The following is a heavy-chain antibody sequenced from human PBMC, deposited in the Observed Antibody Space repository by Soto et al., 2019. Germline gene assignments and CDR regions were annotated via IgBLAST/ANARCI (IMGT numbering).Heavy chain of an antibody. CDR3: TKSSGGSSSVGMDY. CDR1: GFIFKNYA. J-gene: IGHJ4*02. Sequence: QVQLVESGGGVVQPGRSLRLSCAVSGFIFKNYALNWVRKAPGKGLEWVASITRDGYNKYYADSVKGRFTISRDNSKIPLGLQMTALRVEDSSVYYCTKSSGGSSSVGMDYWGPGTLVTVSS. D-gene: IGHD6-6*01. V-gene: IGHV3-30*04. CDR2: ITRDGYNK.